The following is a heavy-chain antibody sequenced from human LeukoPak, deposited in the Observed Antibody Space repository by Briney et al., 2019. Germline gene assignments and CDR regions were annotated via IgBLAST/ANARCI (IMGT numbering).Heavy chain of an antibody. CDR2: INSDGSST. Sequence: GGSLRLSCSASGFTFSSYWMHWVRQAPGKGLVWVSRINSDGSSTSYADSVKGRFTISRNNAKNTLYLQMNSLRAEDTAVYYCASRALSGTYYVYYFDYWGQGNLVTVAS. V-gene: IGHV3-74*01. CDR1: GFTFSSYW. CDR3: ASRALSGTYYVYYFDY. J-gene: IGHJ4*02. D-gene: IGHD1-26*01.